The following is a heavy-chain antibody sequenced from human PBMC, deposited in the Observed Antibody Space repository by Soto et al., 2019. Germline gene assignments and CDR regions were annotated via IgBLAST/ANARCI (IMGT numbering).Heavy chain of an antibody. CDR3: ARPNYSSLRWGAFDI. D-gene: IGHD6-13*01. CDR1: SGSISSIYW. J-gene: IGHJ3*02. Sequence: SETLSLTCAVSSGSISSIYWWTWVRQPPGKGLEWIGEVYHTGSTNYNPSLKSRVTISVDKSKNQFSLKLSSVTAADTAMYYCARPNYSSLRWGAFDIWGQGTMVTVSS. V-gene: IGHV4-4*02. CDR2: VYHTGST.